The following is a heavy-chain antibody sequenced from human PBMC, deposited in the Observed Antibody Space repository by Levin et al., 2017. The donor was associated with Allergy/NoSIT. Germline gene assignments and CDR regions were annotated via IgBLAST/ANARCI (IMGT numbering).Heavy chain of an antibody. J-gene: IGHJ4*02. D-gene: IGHD3-22*01. CDR1: GFSLSTSGMC. CDR2: IDWDDDK. CDR3: ARVSTGAGWSEYDSSGYAASGFDY. Sequence: SGPTLVKPTQTLTLTCTFSGFSLSTSGMCVSWIRQPPGKALEWLARIDWDDDKYYSTSLKTRLTISKDTSKNQVVLTMTNMDPVDTATYYCARVSTGAGWSEYDSSGYAASGFDYWGQGTLVTVSS. V-gene: IGHV2-70*11.